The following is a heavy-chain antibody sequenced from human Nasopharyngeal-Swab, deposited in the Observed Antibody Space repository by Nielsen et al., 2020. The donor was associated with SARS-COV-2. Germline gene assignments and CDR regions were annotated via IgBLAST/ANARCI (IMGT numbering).Heavy chain of an antibody. J-gene: IGHJ4*02. V-gene: IGHV4-39*01. CDR2: IYYSGST. CDR3: ARAPYDFWSGHFHFDY. Sequence: SETLSLTCTVSGGSISSSSYYWGWIRQPPGKGLEWIGSIYYSGSTYYNPSLKSRVTISVDTPKNQFSLKLSSVTAADTAVYYCARAPYDFWSGHFHFDYWGQGTLVTVSS. CDR1: GGSISSSSYY. D-gene: IGHD3-3*01.